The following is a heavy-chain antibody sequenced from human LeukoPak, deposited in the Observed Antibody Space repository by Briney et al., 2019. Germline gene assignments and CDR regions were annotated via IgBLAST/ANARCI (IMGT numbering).Heavy chain of an antibody. Sequence: SETLSLTCAVYGGSFSGYYWNWIRQPPGKGLEWIGEINHSGSTNYNPSLRSRVTISVDTSKNQFSLKLSSVTAADTAVYYCARLHPLRRGHYYYYMDVSGKGTTVTVSS. CDR1: GGSFSGYY. CDR2: INHSGST. J-gene: IGHJ6*03. CDR3: ARLHPLRRGHYYYYMDV. V-gene: IGHV4-34*01. D-gene: IGHD4-17*01.